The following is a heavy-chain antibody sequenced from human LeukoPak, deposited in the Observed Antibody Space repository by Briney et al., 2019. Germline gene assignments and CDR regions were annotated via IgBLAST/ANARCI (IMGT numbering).Heavy chain of an antibody. CDR3: ARDSRFRNYYDSSGHDY. J-gene: IGHJ4*02. CDR2: IWYDGSNK. D-gene: IGHD3-22*01. Sequence: GGSLRLSCAASGFTFSSYSMNWVRQAPGKGLEWVAVIWYDGSNKYYADSVKGRFTISRDNSKNTLYLQMNSLRAEDTAVYYCARDSRFRNYYDSSGHDYWGQGTLVTVSS. CDR1: GFTFSSYS. V-gene: IGHV3-33*08.